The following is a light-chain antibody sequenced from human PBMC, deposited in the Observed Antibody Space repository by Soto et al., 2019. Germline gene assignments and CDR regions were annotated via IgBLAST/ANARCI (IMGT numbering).Light chain of an antibody. J-gene: IGKJ4*01. CDR2: DAS. Sequence: TVLPLYRATLSFSPGERATLSCRASQSISSYLAWQHQKPGRAPKLLIYDASTSATGVPARLSGSGSGTEFTLTISSLEPEDFAVYYCQQPSNCPLTFGGGTKVDIK. CDR3: QQPSNCPLT. V-gene: IGKV3-11*01. CDR1: QSISSY.